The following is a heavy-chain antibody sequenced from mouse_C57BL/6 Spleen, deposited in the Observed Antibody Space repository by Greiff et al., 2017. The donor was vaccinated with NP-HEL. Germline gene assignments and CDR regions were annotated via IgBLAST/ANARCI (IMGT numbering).Heavy chain of an antibody. V-gene: IGHV5-16*01. CDR3: ARAGYDPYWYFDV. CDR1: GFTFSDYY. J-gene: IGHJ1*03. CDR2: INYDGSST. D-gene: IGHD2-2*01. Sequence: EVKLMESEGGLVQPGSSMKLSCTASGFTFSDYYMAWVRQVPEKGLEWVANINYDGSSTYYLDSLKSRFIISRDNAKNILYLQMSSLKSEDTATYYCARAGYDPYWYFDVWGTGTTVTVSS.